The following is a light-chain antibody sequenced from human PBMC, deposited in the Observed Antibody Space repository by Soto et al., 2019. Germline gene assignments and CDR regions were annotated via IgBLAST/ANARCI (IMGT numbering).Light chain of an antibody. CDR2: GTS. CDR3: QYYGSSVT. J-gene: IGKJ4*01. V-gene: IGKV3-20*01. Sequence: EIVVTQSPGTLSLSPGERATLSCRASQSISNFHLAWYQQKPGQAPRLLIYGTSTRATGGIADRVSGSGSGTDFTLTISRLEPEDFAVYYCQYYGSSVTFGGGTTVEIK. CDR1: QSISNFH.